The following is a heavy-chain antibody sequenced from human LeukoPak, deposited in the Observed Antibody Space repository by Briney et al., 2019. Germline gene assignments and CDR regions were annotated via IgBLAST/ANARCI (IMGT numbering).Heavy chain of an antibody. V-gene: IGHV1-46*01. CDR3: ARNVGSGFDI. CDR1: GYTFTNYY. Sequence: ASVKVSCKATGYTFTNYYIHWVRQAPGQGLEWMGMINPSGGTTSYAQKFQGRVTMTRDTSTSTVYMELSSLRSEDTDVYYCARNVGSGFDIWGQGTMVTVSS. CDR2: INPSGGTT. J-gene: IGHJ3*02. D-gene: IGHD1-26*01.